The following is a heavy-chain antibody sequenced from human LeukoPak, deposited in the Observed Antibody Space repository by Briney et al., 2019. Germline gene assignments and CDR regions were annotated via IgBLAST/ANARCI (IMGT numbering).Heavy chain of an antibody. Sequence: PSETLSLTCAVCGGSFSGYYWSWIRQPPGKGLEWIGEINHSGSTNYNPSLKSRVTISVDTSKNQFSLKLSSVTAADTAVYYCARASRYSSSWYAPHYYYYMDVWGKGTTVTVSS. CDR3: ARASRYSSSWYAPHYYYYMDV. CDR1: GGSFSGYY. D-gene: IGHD6-13*01. V-gene: IGHV4-34*01. CDR2: INHSGST. J-gene: IGHJ6*03.